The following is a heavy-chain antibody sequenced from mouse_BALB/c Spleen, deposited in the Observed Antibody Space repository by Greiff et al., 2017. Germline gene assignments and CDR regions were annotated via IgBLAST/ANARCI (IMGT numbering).Heavy chain of an antibody. V-gene: IGHV5-17*02. D-gene: IGHD3-3*01. CDR2: ISSGSSTI. CDR3: ARSEATGHFDY. J-gene: IGHJ2*01. Sequence: EVMLVESGGGLVQPGGSRKLSCAASGFTFSSFGMHWVRQAPEKGLEWVAYISSGSSTIYYADTVKGRFTISRDNPKNTLFLQMTSLRSEDTAMYYCARSEATGHFDYWGQGTTLTVSS. CDR1: GFTFSSFG.